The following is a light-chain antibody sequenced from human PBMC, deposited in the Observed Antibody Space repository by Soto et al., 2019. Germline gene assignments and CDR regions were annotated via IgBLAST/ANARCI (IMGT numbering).Light chain of an antibody. J-gene: IGLJ2*01. CDR2: DDN. CDR1: SGSIASNY. Sequence: NFMLTQPHSVSESPGKTVTISCTRSSGSIASNYVQWYQQRPGSSPTTVIYDDNQRPSGVPDRFSGSIDSSSNSAALTISGLKTEDESYYYCQSYDSSNQVFGGGTKLTVL. CDR3: QSYDSSNQV. V-gene: IGLV6-57*01.